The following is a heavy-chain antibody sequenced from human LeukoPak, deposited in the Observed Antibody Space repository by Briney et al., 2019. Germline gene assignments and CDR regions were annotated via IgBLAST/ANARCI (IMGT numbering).Heavy chain of an antibody. CDR1: GGSISSGSYY. CDR3: ARGSGTYYYDSSGYYLDY. CDR2: IYTSGST. J-gene: IGHJ4*02. Sequence: SETLSLTCTVSGGSISSGSYYWSWIRQPAGKGLEWIGRIYTSGSTNYNPSLTSRVTISVDTSKNQFSLKLSSVTAADTAVYYCARGSGTYYYDSSGYYLDYWGQGTLVTVSS. V-gene: IGHV4-61*02. D-gene: IGHD3-22*01.